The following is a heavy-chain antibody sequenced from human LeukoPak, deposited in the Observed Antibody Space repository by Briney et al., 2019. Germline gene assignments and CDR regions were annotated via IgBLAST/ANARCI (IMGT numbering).Heavy chain of an antibody. CDR2: INHSGST. Sequence: KPSETLSLTCAVYGGSFSGYYWSWTRQPPGKGLEWIGEINHSGSTNYNPSLTSRVTISVDTSKNQFSLKLSSVTAADTAVYYCASSVAAVPFDPWGQGTLVTVSS. CDR1: GGSFSGYY. J-gene: IGHJ5*02. CDR3: ASSVAAVPFDP. D-gene: IGHD6-19*01. V-gene: IGHV4-34*01.